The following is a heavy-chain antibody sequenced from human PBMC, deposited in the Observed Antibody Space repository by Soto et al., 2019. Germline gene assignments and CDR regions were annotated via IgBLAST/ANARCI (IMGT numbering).Heavy chain of an antibody. V-gene: IGHV3-23*01. J-gene: IGHJ4*02. CDR2: ISGSGGST. CDR3: AKVSSGWYSNFDY. CDR1: GFTFSSYA. Sequence: EVQLLESGGGLVQPGGSLRLSCAASGFTFSSYAMSWVRQAPGKVLEWVSAISGSGGSTYYADSVKGRFTISRDNSKNTLYLQMNSLRAEDTDVYYCAKVSSGWYSNFDYWGKATLVTVSS. D-gene: IGHD6-19*01.